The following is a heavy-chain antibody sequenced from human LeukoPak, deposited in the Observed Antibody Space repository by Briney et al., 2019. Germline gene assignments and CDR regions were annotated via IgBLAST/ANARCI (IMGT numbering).Heavy chain of an antibody. CDR1: GGSISSYY. CDR3: ARGLRQTIDY. V-gene: IGHV4-59*08. CDR2: IYYSGST. J-gene: IGHJ4*02. Sequence: SETLSLTCTVSGGSISSYYWSWIRQPPGKGREWIGYIYYSGSTNYNPSLKSRVTISVDTSKNQFSLKLSSVTAADTAVYYCARGLRQTIDYWGQGTLVTVSS. D-gene: IGHD4-17*01.